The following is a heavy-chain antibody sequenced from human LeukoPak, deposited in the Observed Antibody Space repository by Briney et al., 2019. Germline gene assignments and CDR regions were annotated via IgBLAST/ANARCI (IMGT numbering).Heavy chain of an antibody. Sequence: SETLSLTCTVSGGSISSSSYYWGWIRQPPGKGLEWIGSIYYSGSTYYNPSLKSRVTISVDTSKNQFSLKLSSVTAADTAVYYCASYRLLPEGAFDYWGQGTLVTVSS. D-gene: IGHD2-2*01. J-gene: IGHJ4*02. CDR1: GGSISSSSYY. CDR2: IYYSGST. V-gene: IGHV4-39*01. CDR3: ASYRLLPEGAFDY.